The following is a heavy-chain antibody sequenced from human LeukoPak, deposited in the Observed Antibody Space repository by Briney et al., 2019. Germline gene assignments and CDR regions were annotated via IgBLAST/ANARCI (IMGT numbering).Heavy chain of an antibody. V-gene: IGHV3-23*01. Sequence: GGSLRLSCAASGFTFSNYAMSWVRQAPGKGLEWVSVISGSGGSTYYADSVKGRFTISRDNSKNTLFLQMNSLRAEDTAVYYCAELGITMIGGVWGKGTTVTISS. D-gene: IGHD3-10*02. CDR1: GFTFSNYA. CDR3: AELGITMIGGV. J-gene: IGHJ6*04. CDR2: ISGSGGST.